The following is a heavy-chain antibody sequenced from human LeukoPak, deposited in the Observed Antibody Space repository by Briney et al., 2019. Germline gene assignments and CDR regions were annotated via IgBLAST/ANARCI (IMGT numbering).Heavy chain of an antibody. D-gene: IGHD3-16*02. Sequence: PGGSLRLSCAASGFTFSTYWMSWVRQAPGKGLGWVANIKQDGSETYYVDSVKGRFTISRDNAKNSLYLQMNSLRAEDTAVYYCAKDLHLRLGELSDLSFDYWGQGTLVTVSS. CDR2: IKQDGSET. CDR3: AKDLHLRLGELSDLSFDY. CDR1: GFTFSTYW. J-gene: IGHJ4*02. V-gene: IGHV3-7*01.